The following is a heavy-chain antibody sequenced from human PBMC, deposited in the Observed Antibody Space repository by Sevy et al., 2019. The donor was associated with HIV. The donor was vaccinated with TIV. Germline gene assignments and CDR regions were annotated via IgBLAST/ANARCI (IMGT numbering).Heavy chain of an antibody. V-gene: IGHV3-48*03. CDR3: TNYVHY. Sequence: GESLKISCVASGFTFNIYEMNWVRQAPGQGLEWVSYISSSFTNIYYADSVKGRFTISRDNAKNSLYLQMNSLRAEDTAVYYCTNYVHYWGQGTLLTVSS. CDR2: ISSSFTNI. CDR1: GFTFNIYE. D-gene: IGHD3-10*02. J-gene: IGHJ4*02.